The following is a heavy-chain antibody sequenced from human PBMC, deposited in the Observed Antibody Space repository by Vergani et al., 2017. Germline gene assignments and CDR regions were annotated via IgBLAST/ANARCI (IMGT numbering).Heavy chain of an antibody. J-gene: IGHJ6*02. V-gene: IGHV3-30*07. Sequence: QVQLVESGGGVVQPGRSLRLSCAASGFTFSSYAMHWVRQAPGKGLEWVAVIWYDGSNKYYADSVKGRFTISRDNSKNTLYLQMNSLRAEDTAVYYCARGGVDTAMVNYYYYGMDVWGQGTTVTVSS. CDR2: IWYDGSNK. CDR3: ARGGVDTAMVNYYYYGMDV. CDR1: GFTFSSYA. D-gene: IGHD5-18*01.